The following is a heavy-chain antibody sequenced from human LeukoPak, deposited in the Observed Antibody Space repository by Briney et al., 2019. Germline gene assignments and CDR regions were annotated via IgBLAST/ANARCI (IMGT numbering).Heavy chain of an antibody. CDR2: IYSGGNT. Sequence: GGSLRLSCAASGFTANNYMSWVRQAPGKGLECVSVIYSGGNTYYADSVKGRFTISRDNSKNTLFLQMNSLRADDTAVYYCARGAGGTYPFDYWGQGTLVTVSS. V-gene: IGHV3-66*01. J-gene: IGHJ4*02. D-gene: IGHD1-26*01. CDR3: ARGAGGTYPFDY. CDR1: GFTANNY.